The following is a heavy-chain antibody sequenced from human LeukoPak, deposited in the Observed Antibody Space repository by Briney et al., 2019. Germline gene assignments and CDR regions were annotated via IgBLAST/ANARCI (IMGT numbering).Heavy chain of an antibody. D-gene: IGHD1-26*01. J-gene: IGHJ4*02. CDR1: GGSISSSSYC. CDR3: ARHSGVGAADYFDY. CDR2: IYYSGST. Sequence: PSETLSLTCTVSGGSISSSSYCWGWIRQPPGKGLEWIGSIYYSGSTYYNPSLKSRVTISVDTSKNQFSLKLSSVTAADTAVYYCARHSGVGAADYFDYWGQGTLVTVSS. V-gene: IGHV4-39*01.